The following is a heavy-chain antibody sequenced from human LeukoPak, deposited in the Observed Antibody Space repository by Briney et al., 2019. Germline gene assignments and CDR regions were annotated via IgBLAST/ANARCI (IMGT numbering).Heavy chain of an antibody. J-gene: IGHJ6*02. Sequence: ASVKVSCKASGYTFTSYYMHWVRQAPGQGLEWMGIINPSGGSTSYAQKFQGRVTMTRDTSTSTVYMELSSLRSEDTAVYYCARDLLTVTTDYYYYGMEVWGQGTTVTVSS. CDR1: GYTFTSYY. CDR3: ARDLLTVTTDYYYYGMEV. CDR2: INPSGGST. V-gene: IGHV1-46*01. D-gene: IGHD4-11*01.